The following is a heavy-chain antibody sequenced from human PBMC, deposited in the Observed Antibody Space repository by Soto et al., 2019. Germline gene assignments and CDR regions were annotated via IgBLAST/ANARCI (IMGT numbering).Heavy chain of an antibody. J-gene: IGHJ6*02. Sequence: EAQLLESGGGLVQPGGSLRLSCAASGFTFSRYAMSWVRQAPGKGLEWVPTVTGGGHTTYNADSVNGRFTISRDNSKNTLYLKMNNLRAEDTAIYYCASSSGDLDVYGMDIWGPGTTVTVSS. D-gene: IGHD3-10*01. V-gene: IGHV3-23*01. CDR2: VTGGGHTT. CDR3: ASSSGDLDVYGMDI. CDR1: GFTFSRYA.